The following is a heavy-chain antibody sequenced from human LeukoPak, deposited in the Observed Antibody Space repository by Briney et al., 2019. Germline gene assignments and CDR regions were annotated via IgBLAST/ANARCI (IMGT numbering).Heavy chain of an antibody. CDR3: AKGRRQLVRSWGY. J-gene: IGHJ4*02. Sequence: PSETLSLTCAVYGGSFTGYYGSWIRHPPGKGLEWIGEISHRGSTNYNPSLKSRVTISVYTSKNQFSLKLTSVTAADTAVYYCAKGRRQLVRSWGYWGQGTLVTVSS. CDR1: GGSFTGYY. CDR2: ISHRGST. V-gene: IGHV4-34*01. D-gene: IGHD6-13*01.